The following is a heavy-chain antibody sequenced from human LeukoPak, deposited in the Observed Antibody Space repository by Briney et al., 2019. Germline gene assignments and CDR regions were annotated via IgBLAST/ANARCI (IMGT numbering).Heavy chain of an antibody. CDR1: GFTVSRNY. D-gene: IGHD3-10*01. Sequence: GGSLRLSCAASGFTVSRNYMSWVRQAPGKGLEWVSVIYSGGSTYYADSVKGRFTISRDNSKNTLYLQMNSLRAEDTAVYYCARDPYYGSGSYNNWFDPWGQGTLVTVSS. J-gene: IGHJ5*02. CDR2: IYSGGST. V-gene: IGHV3-66*02. CDR3: ARDPYYGSGSYNNWFDP.